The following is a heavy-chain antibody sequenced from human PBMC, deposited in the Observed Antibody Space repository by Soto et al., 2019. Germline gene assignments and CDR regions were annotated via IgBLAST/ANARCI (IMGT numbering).Heavy chain of an antibody. J-gene: IGHJ4*02. CDR1: GDSISTRNW. CDR3: ASGNRESFAIDY. D-gene: IGHD1-26*01. CDR2: NYYSGTN. V-gene: IGHV4-4*02. Sequence: QVQLPESGPGLVKPSGTLSFTLAVSGDSISTRNWWSWVRQSPGKGLEWIGENYYSGTNNYNPSLKSRVTISLDKSQKQVSLKLSSVTAAETAMYYCASGNRESFAIDYWGRGTLVTVSS.